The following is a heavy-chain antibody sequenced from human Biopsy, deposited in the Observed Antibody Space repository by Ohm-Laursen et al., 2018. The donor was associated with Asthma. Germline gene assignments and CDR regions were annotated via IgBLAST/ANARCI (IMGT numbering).Heavy chain of an antibody. V-gene: IGHV3-30*18. CDR2: ISYDGNHK. Sequence: SLRLSCAASGFMFRSFGMHWVRQAPGKGLEWVAIISYDGNHKFYEDSVKGRFTISRDNSKNTLYLQMNSLRTEDTAVYYCAKRRGYSGHDNDYWGQGTLVSVSS. J-gene: IGHJ4*01. CDR1: GFMFRSFG. D-gene: IGHD5-12*01. CDR3: AKRRGYSGHDNDY.